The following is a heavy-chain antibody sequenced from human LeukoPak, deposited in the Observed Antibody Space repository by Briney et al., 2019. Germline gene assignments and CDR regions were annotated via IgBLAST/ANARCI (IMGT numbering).Heavy chain of an antibody. CDR1: GGSFSGYY. D-gene: IGHD1-7*01. V-gene: IGHV4-34*01. J-gene: IGHJ4*02. Sequence: PSETLSLTCAVYGGSFSGYYWSWIRQPPGKGLEWIGEINHSGSTNYNPSLKSRVTISVDTSKNQFSLKLSSVTAADTAVYYCARITGTNYWGQGTLVTVSS. CDR3: ARITGTNY. CDR2: INHSGST.